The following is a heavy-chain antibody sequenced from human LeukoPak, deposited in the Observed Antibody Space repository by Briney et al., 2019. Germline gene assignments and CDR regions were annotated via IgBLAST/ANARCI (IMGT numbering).Heavy chain of an antibody. Sequence: GGSLRLSCAASGFTVSNNYMSWVRQAPGKGLEWVSVIYSGGSTYYADSVKGRFTISRDNSKNALYLQMNSLRAEDTAVYYCARDAGGYGMDVWGQGTTVTVSS. D-gene: IGHD2-8*02. CDR2: IYSGGST. CDR1: GFTVSNNY. V-gene: IGHV3-66*01. CDR3: ARDAGGYGMDV. J-gene: IGHJ6*02.